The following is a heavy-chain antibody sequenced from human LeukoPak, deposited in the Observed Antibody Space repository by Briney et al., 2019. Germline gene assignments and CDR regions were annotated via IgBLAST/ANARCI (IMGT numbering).Heavy chain of an antibody. D-gene: IGHD3-22*01. J-gene: IGHJ4*02. CDR2: IKQDGSQK. CDR1: GFTFSNYW. CDR3: AREYYFDSSYYYPVDY. Sequence: GGSLRLSCATSGFTFSNYWMNWVRQVPGRGLEWVATIKQDGSQKYYVDSVKGRFTISRDNAKNTLYLQLNSLRAEDTAVYYCAREYYFDSSYYYPVDYWGQGTLVTVSS. V-gene: IGHV3-7*01.